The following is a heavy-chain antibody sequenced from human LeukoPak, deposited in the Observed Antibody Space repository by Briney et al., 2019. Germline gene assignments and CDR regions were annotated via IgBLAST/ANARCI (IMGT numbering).Heavy chain of an antibody. CDR2: IYSGGST. Sequence: GGSLRLSCAASGFTFNNYWMSWVRQAPGKGLEWVSVIYSGGSTYYADSVKGRFTISRDNSKNTLYLQMNSLRVEDTAVYYCALGLVTDYWGQGTLVTVSS. CDR3: ALGLVTDY. D-gene: IGHD3-9*01. CDR1: GFTFNNYW. V-gene: IGHV3-66*01. J-gene: IGHJ4*02.